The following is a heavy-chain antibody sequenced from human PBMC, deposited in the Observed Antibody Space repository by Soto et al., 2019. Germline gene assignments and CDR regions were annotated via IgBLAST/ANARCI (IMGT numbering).Heavy chain of an antibody. J-gene: IGHJ5*02. CDR3: ARENYYGSGSYYNRFDP. Sequence: QVQLVQSGAEVKKPGSSVKVSCKASGGTFSSYTISWVRQAPGQGLEWMGRIIPILGIANYAQKFQGRVTITADKSTSTAYMELSSLRSEDTAMYYCARENYYGSGSYYNRFDPWGQGTLVTVSS. D-gene: IGHD3-10*01. CDR2: IIPILGIA. CDR1: GGTFSSYT. V-gene: IGHV1-69*08.